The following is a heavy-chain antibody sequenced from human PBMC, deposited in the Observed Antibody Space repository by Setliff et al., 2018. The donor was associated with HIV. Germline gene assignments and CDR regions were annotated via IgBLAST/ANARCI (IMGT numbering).Heavy chain of an antibody. D-gene: IGHD1-26*01. CDR1: RFTFSSYA. CDR3: ARKGYSGSYGY. Sequence: GGSLRLSCAASRFTFSSYAMTWVRQAPGKGLEWVSYISSSGSTIYYADSVKGRFTISRDNAKNSLYLQMNSLRAEDTAVYYCARKGYSGSYGYWGQGTLVTVSS. V-gene: IGHV3-48*03. J-gene: IGHJ4*02. CDR2: ISSSGSTI.